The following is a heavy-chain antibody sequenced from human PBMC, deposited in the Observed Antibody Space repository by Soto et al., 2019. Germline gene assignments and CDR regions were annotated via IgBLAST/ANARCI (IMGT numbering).Heavy chain of an antibody. V-gene: IGHV4-30-4*01. CDR2: IYYSGST. CDR1: GGSISSSDYY. CDR3: ARFTHYYGMDV. J-gene: IGHJ6*02. Sequence: QVQLQESGPGLVKPSQTLSLTCTVSGGSISSSDYYWSWIRQTPGKGLEWIGYIYYSGSTYYNPSLKCRFTISVDTSKNQFSLKLSSVTAADTAVYYCARFTHYYGMDVWGQGTTVTVSS.